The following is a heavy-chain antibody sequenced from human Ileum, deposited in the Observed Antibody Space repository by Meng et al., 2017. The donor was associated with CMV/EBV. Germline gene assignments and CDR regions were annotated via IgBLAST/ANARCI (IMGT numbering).Heavy chain of an antibody. CDR1: GGTFSSYT. V-gene: IGHV1-69*10. J-gene: IGHJ4*02. CDR3: AREKGDCSGTSCYKDGDDY. CDR2: IIPILGIA. Sequence: SVKVSCKASGGTFSSYTISWLRQAPGQGLEWMGGIIPILGIANYAQKFQGRVTITAEKTTSTAYMELSSLRSENTAVYYCAREKGDCSGTSCYKDGDDYWGQGTLVTVSS. D-gene: IGHD2-2*02.